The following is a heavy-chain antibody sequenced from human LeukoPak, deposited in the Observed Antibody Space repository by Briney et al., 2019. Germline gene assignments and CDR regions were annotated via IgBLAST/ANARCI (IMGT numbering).Heavy chain of an antibody. J-gene: IGHJ4*02. CDR3: ARVVGGSPDY. CDR2: TYYRSKWYN. V-gene: IGHV6-1*01. Sequence: SQTLSLTCALSGDSVSSNSAAWNWIRQSPPRGLEWLGRTYYRSKWYNDYAVSVKRRITISPDTSKNQFSLQLNSVTPEDTAVYYCARVVGGSPDYWGQGTLVTVSS. D-gene: IGHD2-15*01. CDR1: GDSVSSNSAA.